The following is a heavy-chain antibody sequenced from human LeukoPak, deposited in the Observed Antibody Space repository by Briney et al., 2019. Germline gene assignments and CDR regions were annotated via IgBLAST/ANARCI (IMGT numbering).Heavy chain of an antibody. CDR1: GGSFSGYY. J-gene: IGHJ6*02. CDR3: ARMSSGWYVHYYYGMDV. CDR2: INHSGST. V-gene: IGHV4-34*01. D-gene: IGHD6-19*01. Sequence: KTSETLSLTCAVYGGSFSGYYWSWIRQPPGKGLEWSGEINHSGSTNYNPSLKSRVTISVDTSKNQFSLKLSSVTAADTAVYYCARMSSGWYVHYYYGMDVWGQGTTVTVSS.